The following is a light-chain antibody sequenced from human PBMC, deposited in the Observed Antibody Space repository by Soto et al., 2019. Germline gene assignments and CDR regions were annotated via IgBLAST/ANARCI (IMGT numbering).Light chain of an antibody. Sequence: DVVMTQSPDSLAVSLGERATIKCKSGPSLLWSPNNKNYLPWYQQKPGQPPKLLISWASTRESGVPDRFSGSVSETDFTLNISSLQAEDVAVYYCQQYHRIPETFGQGTRLEIK. J-gene: IGKJ2*01. V-gene: IGKV4-1*01. CDR2: WAS. CDR1: PSLLWSPNNKNY. CDR3: QQYHRIPET.